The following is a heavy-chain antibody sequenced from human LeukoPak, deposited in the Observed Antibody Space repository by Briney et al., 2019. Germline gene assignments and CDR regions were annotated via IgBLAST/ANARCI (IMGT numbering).Heavy chain of an antibody. Sequence: GGSLRLSCAASGFTFSGSAMHWVRQASGKGLEWVGRIRSKANSYATAYDASVKGRFTISRDDSKNTAYLQMNSLKTEDTAVYYCTTRISTTVVSYPQWGQGTLVTVSS. CDR2: IRSKANSYAT. CDR3: TTRISTTVVSYPQ. D-gene: IGHD3-22*01. V-gene: IGHV3-73*01. J-gene: IGHJ4*02. CDR1: GFTFSGSA.